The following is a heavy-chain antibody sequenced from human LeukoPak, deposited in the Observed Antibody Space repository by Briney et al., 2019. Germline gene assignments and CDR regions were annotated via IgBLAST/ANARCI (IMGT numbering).Heavy chain of an antibody. V-gene: IGHV3-23*01. J-gene: IGHJ4*02. CDR1: GFTFDDYA. CDR3: AKDLSGLDYYDSSGQGD. D-gene: IGHD3-22*01. CDR2: ISASGGDT. Sequence: PGGSLRLSCPASGFTFDDYAMHWVRRAPGKGLEWVSGISASGGDTYYSDSVKGRFTISRDNSKNTLYLQMNSLRAEDTAVYYCAKDLSGLDYYDSSGQGDWGQGTLVTVSS.